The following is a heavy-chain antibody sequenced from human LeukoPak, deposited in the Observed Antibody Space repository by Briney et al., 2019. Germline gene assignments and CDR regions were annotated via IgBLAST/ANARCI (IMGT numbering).Heavy chain of an antibody. CDR3: AKENWYFDL. Sequence: PGGSLRLSCASSGFAFSSYATTWVRQTPGKGLEWVSVISGSGDTTYYADAVKGRFTISRDNSKNTLYLQMNSLRAEGTAVYYCAKENWYFDLWGRGTLVTVSS. V-gene: IGHV3-23*01. J-gene: IGHJ2*01. CDR1: GFAFSSYA. CDR2: ISGSGDTT.